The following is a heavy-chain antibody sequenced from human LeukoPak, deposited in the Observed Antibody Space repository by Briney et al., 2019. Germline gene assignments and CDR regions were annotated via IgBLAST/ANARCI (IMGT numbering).Heavy chain of an antibody. V-gene: IGHV3-64D*06. CDR2: ISSNGGST. Sequence: GESLRLSCSASGFTFSSYAMHWVRQAPGKGLEYVSAISSNGGSTYYADSVKGRFTISRDNSKNTLYLQMSSLRAEDTAVYYCVKSYSSSWYGWFDPWGQGTLVTVSP. CDR3: VKSYSSSWYGWFDP. J-gene: IGHJ5*02. D-gene: IGHD6-13*01. CDR1: GFTFSSYA.